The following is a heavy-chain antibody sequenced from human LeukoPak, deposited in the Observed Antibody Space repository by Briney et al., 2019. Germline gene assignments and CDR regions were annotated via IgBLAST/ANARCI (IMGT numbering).Heavy chain of an antibody. CDR1: GGSISSYY. Sequence: SETLSLTCTVSGGSISSYYWSWVRQTPGKGLEWIGYISYSGNTNYNPSLKSRVTISLDTSKNQFSLNLTSVTAADTAVYYCARLGGSHSPHGYWGQGTLVTASS. CDR3: ARLGGSHSPHGY. CDR2: ISYSGNT. V-gene: IGHV4-59*08. J-gene: IGHJ4*02. D-gene: IGHD1-26*01.